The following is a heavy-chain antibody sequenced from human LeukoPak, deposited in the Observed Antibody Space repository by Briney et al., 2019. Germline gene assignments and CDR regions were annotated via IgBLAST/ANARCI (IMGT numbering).Heavy chain of an antibody. V-gene: IGHV3-30-3*01. CDR1: GFTFSSYA. D-gene: IGHD3-3*01. CDR3: AVRDNDY. Sequence: GGSLRLSCAASGFTFSSYAMSWVRQAPGKGLEWVAVISYDGSNKYYADSVKGRFTISRDNSRNTLYLQMNSLRAEDTAVYYCAVRDNDYWGQGTLVTVSS. CDR2: ISYDGSNK. J-gene: IGHJ4*02.